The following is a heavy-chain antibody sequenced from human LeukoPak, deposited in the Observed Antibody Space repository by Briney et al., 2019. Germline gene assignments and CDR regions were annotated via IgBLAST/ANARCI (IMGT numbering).Heavy chain of an antibody. Sequence: GGSLRLSCVASGFTFTGHSMHWVRQAPGKGLEWVAVISYDGSNKYYADSVKGRFTIPRDNSKNTLYLQMNSLRAEDTAVYYCASPGDCSNFDYWGQGTLVTVSS. CDR2: ISYDGSNK. CDR1: GFTFTGHS. V-gene: IGHV3-30*03. J-gene: IGHJ4*02. CDR3: ASPGDCSNFDY. D-gene: IGHD2-21*02.